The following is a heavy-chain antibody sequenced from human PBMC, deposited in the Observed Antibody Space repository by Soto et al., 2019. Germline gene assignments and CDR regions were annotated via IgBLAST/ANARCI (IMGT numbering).Heavy chain of an antibody. CDR2: IYATGTT. V-gene: IGHV4-4*07. Sequence: PSETLSLTCTVSGASINGFYWSWIRKSAGKGLGWIGRIYATGTTDYNPSLKSRVMMSVDTSKKQFSLKLRSVTDADTAVYYCVRDGTKTLRDWFDPWGQGISVTVSS. CDR3: VRDGTKTLRDWFDP. D-gene: IGHD1-1*01. CDR1: GASINGFY. J-gene: IGHJ5*02.